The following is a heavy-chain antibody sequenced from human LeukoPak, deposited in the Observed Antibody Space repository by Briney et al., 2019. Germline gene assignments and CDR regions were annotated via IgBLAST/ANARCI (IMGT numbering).Heavy chain of an antibody. CDR2: ISSSSSYI. D-gene: IGHD4-23*01. CDR1: GFTFSSYS. Sequence: GGSLRLSCAASGFTFSSYSMNWVRQAPGKGLEWVSSISSSSSYIYYADQVKGRFTISRDNAKNSLYLQMNSLRAEDTSVYYCARGYGGWPGSYWGQGTLVTVSS. CDR3: ARGYGGWPGSY. J-gene: IGHJ4*02. V-gene: IGHV3-21*01.